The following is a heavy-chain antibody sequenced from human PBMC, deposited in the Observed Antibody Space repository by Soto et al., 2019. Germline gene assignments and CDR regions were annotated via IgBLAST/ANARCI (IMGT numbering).Heavy chain of an antibody. CDR1: GFTFSSYS. CDR2: ISSSSSYI. CDR3: ARPGLRYFDWLLETGYFDL. Sequence: EVQLVESGGGLVKPGGSLRLSCAASGFTFSSYSMNWVRQAPGKGLEWVSSISSSSSYIYYADSVKGRFTISRDNANNSLYLQMNSLRAEDTAVYYCARPGLRYFDWLLETGYFDLWGRGTLVTVSS. D-gene: IGHD3-9*01. J-gene: IGHJ2*01. V-gene: IGHV3-21*01.